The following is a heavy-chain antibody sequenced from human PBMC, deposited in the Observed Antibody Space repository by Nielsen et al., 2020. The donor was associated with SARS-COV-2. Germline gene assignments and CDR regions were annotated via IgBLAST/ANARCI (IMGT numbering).Heavy chain of an antibody. J-gene: IGHJ4*02. Sequence: GESLKISCAASGFTFSSYAMSWVRQAPGKGLEWVSAISGSGGSTYYADSVKGRFTISRDNSKNTLYLQMDSLRAEDTAVYYCATDLTTVDYWGQGTLVTVSS. CDR1: GFTFSSYA. D-gene: IGHD4-11*01. CDR3: ATDLTTVDY. V-gene: IGHV3-23*01. CDR2: ISGSGGST.